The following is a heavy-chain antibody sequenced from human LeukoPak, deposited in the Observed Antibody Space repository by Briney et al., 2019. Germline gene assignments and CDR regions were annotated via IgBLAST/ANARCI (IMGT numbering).Heavy chain of an antibody. D-gene: IGHD4/OR15-4a*01. CDR1: GSTFTSFA. J-gene: IGHJ4*02. CDR3: ARTLVTLDY. CDR2: TYTNTGNP. V-gene: IGHV7-4-1*02. Sequence: ASVKLSCKASGSTFTSFAINWVRQAPGPGLEWIGTTYTNTGNPTYAQGFRERFVFSLDTSVSTAYLQISSLKAEDTAVYYCARTLVTLDYWGQGTLVTVSS.